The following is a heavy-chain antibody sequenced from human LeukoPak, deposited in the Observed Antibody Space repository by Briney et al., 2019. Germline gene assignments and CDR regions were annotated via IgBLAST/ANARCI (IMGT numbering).Heavy chain of an antibody. D-gene: IGHD6-13*01. CDR1: GGSISSYY. CDR3: ASRIAVAVNDAFDI. CDR2: MYHSGTT. V-gene: IGHV4-59*01. J-gene: IGHJ3*02. Sequence: SETLSLTCTVSGGSISSYYWTCIRQPPGKGLEWIGYMYHSGTTEYNPSLKSRVTISVDMSKNQFSLRLSSVTAADTAVYYCASRIAVAVNDAFDIWGQGTMVTVSS.